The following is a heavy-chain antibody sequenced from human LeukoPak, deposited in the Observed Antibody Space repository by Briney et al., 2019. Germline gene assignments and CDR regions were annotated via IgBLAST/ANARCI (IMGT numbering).Heavy chain of an antibody. CDR1: GGSFSGYY. V-gene: IGHV4-34*01. CDR2: INHSGST. D-gene: IGHD5-24*01. CDR3: ARGRDPY. Sequence: SETLSLTCAVYGGSFSGYYWTWIRQPPGRGLEWIGEINHSGSTNYNPSLKSRVTISVDTSKSQFSLKLNSVTAADTALYYCARGRDPYWGQGTLVTVSS. J-gene: IGHJ4*02.